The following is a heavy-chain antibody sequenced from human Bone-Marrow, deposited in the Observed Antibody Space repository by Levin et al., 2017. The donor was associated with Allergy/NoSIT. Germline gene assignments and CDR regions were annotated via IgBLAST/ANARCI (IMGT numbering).Heavy chain of an antibody. CDR3: ARGHFPYYDYGMDV. J-gene: IGHJ6*02. CDR1: GYTFTTYG. CDR2: VSAYSGNT. V-gene: IGHV1-18*01. Sequence: ASVKVSCKASGYTFTTYGLTWVRQAPGQGLEWMGWVSAYSGNTNYALNLQDRVTMTTDTATNTAYMELTSLRSDDTAIYDCARGHFPYYDYGMDVWGQGTTVVVSS.